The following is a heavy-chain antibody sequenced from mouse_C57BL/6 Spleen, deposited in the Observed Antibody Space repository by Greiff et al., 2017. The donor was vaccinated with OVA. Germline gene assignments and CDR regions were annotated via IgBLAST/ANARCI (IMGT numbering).Heavy chain of an antibody. D-gene: IGHD2-4*01. CDR1: GFTFSDYG. V-gene: IGHV5-17*01. J-gene: IGHJ3*01. CDR3: ARRVNYDYPFFAY. Sequence: EVKLVESGGGLVKPGGSLKLSCAASGFTFSDYGMHWVRQAPEKGLEWVAYISSGSSTIYYADTLKGRFTISRDNAKNTLFLQMTSLRSEDTAMYYCARRVNYDYPFFAYWGQGTLVTVSA. CDR2: ISSGSSTI.